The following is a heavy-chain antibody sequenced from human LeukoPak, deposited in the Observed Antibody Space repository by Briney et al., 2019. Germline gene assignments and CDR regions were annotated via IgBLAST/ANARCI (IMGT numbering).Heavy chain of an antibody. V-gene: IGHV4-4*02. J-gene: IGHJ6*03. CDR1: GGSISSSNW. CDR3: ARLSSSQAPYYYYYMDV. D-gene: IGHD6-13*01. Sequence: SETLSLTCAVSGGSISSSNWWSWVRQPPGKGLEWIGEIYHSGSTNYNPSLKSRVTISVDKSKNQFSLKLSSVTAADTAVYYCARLSSSQAPYYYYYMDVWGKGTTVTVSS. CDR2: IYHSGST.